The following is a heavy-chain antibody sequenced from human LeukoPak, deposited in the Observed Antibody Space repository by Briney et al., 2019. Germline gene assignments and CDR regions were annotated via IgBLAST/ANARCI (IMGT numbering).Heavy chain of an antibody. D-gene: IGHD2-2*01. V-gene: IGHV3-30*04. Sequence: GGSLRLSCAASGFTFSSYAMHWVRQAPGKGLEWVAVISYDGSNKYYADSVKGRFTISRDNSKNTLYLQMNSLRAEDTAVYYCARDFSRGVPATVYYFYYGMDVWGQGTTATVSS. CDR2: ISYDGSNK. J-gene: IGHJ6*02. CDR3: ARDFSRGVPATVYYFYYGMDV. CDR1: GFTFSSYA.